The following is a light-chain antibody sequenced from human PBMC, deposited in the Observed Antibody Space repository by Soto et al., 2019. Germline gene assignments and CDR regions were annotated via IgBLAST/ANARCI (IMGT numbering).Light chain of an antibody. V-gene: IGKV1-5*01. CDR3: QQYQTYST. Sequence: DIQMTQSPSTLSGSVGDRVTITCRASQTISSWLAWYQQKPGKAPKVLIYDASSLESGVPSRFSGSGSATEFILTISSLQPDDFATYFCQQYQTYSTFGQGTRLEI. J-gene: IGKJ5*01. CDR2: DAS. CDR1: QTISSW.